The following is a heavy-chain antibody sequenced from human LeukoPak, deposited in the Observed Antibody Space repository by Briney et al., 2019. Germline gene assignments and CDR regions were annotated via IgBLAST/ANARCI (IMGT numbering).Heavy chain of an antibody. D-gene: IGHD3-10*01. V-gene: IGHV3-74*01. J-gene: IGHJ6*02. CDR2: INSDESST. CDR1: GFTFSSYW. CDR3: ARSHRGYYYYYGMDV. Sequence: GGSLRLSCAASGFTFSSYWMHWVRQAPGKGLVWVSRINSDESSTSYADSVKGRFTISRDNAKNTLYLQMNSLRAEDTAVYYCARSHRGYYYYYGMDVWGQGTTVTVSS.